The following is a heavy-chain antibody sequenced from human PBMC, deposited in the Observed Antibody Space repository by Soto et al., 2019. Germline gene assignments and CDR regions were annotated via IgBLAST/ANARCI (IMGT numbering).Heavy chain of an antibody. CDR2: MNPNSGNT. D-gene: IGHD3-3*01. J-gene: IGHJ4*02. Sequence: ASVKVSCKASGYTFTSYDINSVRQATGQGLEWMGWMNPNSGNTGYAQKFQGRVTMTRNTSISTAYMELSSLRSEDTAVYYCARESEYYDFWSGYYEHYFDYWGQGTLVTVSS. CDR1: GYTFTSYD. V-gene: IGHV1-8*01. CDR3: ARESEYYDFWSGYYEHYFDY.